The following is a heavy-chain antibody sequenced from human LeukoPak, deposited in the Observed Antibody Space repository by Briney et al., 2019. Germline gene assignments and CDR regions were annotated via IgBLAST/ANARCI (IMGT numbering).Heavy chain of an antibody. CDR3: ARHVDSSSWYRRFDP. J-gene: IGHJ5*02. CDR2: IYYSGST. V-gene: IGHV4-61*05. Sequence: PSETLSLTCTVSGGSISSSSYYWGWIRQPPGKGLEWIGYIYYSGSTNYNPSPKSRVTISVDTSKNQFSLKLSSVTAADTAVYYCARHVDSSSWYRRFDPWGQGTLVTVSS. D-gene: IGHD6-13*01. CDR1: GGSISSSSYY.